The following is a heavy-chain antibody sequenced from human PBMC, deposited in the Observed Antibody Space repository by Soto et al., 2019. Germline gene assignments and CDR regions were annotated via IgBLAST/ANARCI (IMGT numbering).Heavy chain of an antibody. Sequence: GGSLRLSCAASGFTFDDYTMHWVRQAPGKGLEWVSLISWDGGSTYYADSVKGRFTISRDNSQNTLYLLMDSLRAEDTAVYYCAKNYFFDNWGQGAPVTVSS. CDR1: GFTFDDYT. CDR3: AKNYFFDN. CDR2: ISWDGGST. V-gene: IGHV3-43*01. J-gene: IGHJ4*02.